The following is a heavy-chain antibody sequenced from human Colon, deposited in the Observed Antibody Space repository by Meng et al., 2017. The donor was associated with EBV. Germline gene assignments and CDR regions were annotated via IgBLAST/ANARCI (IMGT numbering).Heavy chain of an antibody. V-gene: IGHV4/OR15-8*02. Sequence: HLPGSCPGLGQSSELRLLPSEVAGGHYNRNDHLWSWVRKPPGKGPEWIGEINHSGTTNYNPSFKSRVTMSIDTWKNRFSLDLTSVTAADTAVYYCARGSYYTWATWGQGTLVTVSS. CDR2: INHSGTT. J-gene: IGHJ5*02. CDR3: ARGSYYTWAT. D-gene: IGHD3-10*01. CDR1: GGHYNRNDHL.